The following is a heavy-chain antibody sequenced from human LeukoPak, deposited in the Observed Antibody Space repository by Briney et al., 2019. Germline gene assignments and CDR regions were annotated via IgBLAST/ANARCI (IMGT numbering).Heavy chain of an antibody. CDR2: MNPNSGKT. J-gene: IGHJ4*02. D-gene: IGHD6-6*01. CDR3: ARTYGSSPGRDFDY. V-gene: IGHV1-8*01. Sequence: GASVKVSCKASGYTFTSYDINWVRQATGQGLEWMGWMNPNSGKTGYAQKFQGRVTMTRSTSITTAYMELSSLRSEDTAVYYCARTYGSSPGRDFDYWGRGTLVTVSS. CDR1: GYTFTSYD.